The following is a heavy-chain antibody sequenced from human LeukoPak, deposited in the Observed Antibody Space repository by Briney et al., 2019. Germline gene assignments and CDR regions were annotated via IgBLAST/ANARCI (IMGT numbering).Heavy chain of an antibody. CDR1: GGSISNYY. CDR2: IYYSGST. J-gene: IGHJ6*02. CDR3: AAGEGPYGMDV. Sequence: SETLSLTCTVSGGSISNYYWSWIRQPPGKGLEWIGYIYYSGSTNYNPSLKSRVTISVDTSKNQFSLKLSSVTAADTAVYYCAAGEGPYGMDVWGQGTTVTVSS. D-gene: IGHD1-1*01. V-gene: IGHV4-59*08.